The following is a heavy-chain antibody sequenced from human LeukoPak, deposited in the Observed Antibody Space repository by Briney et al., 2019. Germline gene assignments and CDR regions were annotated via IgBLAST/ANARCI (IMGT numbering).Heavy chain of an antibody. CDR3: AKPIAAAGSGAFDI. CDR1: GFTFSSYW. V-gene: IGHV3-74*01. CDR2: INSDGSST. Sequence: GGSLRLSCAASGFTFSSYWMHWVRQAPGKGLVWVSRINSDGSSTSYADSVKGRFTISRDNAKNTLYLQMNSLRAEDTAVYYCAKPIAAAGSGAFDIWGQGTMVTVSS. D-gene: IGHD6-13*01. J-gene: IGHJ3*02.